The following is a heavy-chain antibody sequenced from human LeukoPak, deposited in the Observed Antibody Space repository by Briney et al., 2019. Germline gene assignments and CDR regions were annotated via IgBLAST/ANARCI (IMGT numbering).Heavy chain of an antibody. CDR3: ARDHVPAAARCFDY. CDR2: ISYDGSNK. CDR1: GFTFSSYA. J-gene: IGHJ4*02. V-gene: IGHV3-30-3*01. D-gene: IGHD2-2*01. Sequence: PGGSLRLSCAASGFTFSSYAMHWVRQAPGKGLEWVAVISYDGSNKYYADSVKGRFTISRDNSKNTLYLQMNSLRAEDTAVYYCARDHVPAAARCFDYWGQGTLVTVSS.